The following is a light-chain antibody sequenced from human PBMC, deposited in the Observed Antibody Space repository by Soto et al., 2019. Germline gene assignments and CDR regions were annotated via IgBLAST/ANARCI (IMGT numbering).Light chain of an antibody. CDR1: QTISNT. Sequence: EVGMTQSPATLSVSPGERVTLSCRANQTISNTLAWYQQKPGQAPRLLIYGASTRATGIPAGLSGSGSGTEFTLTISSLEPDDFAVYYCQQCNSWPPFGQGTRLEIK. V-gene: IGKV3-15*01. J-gene: IGKJ5*01. CDR2: GAS. CDR3: QQCNSWPP.